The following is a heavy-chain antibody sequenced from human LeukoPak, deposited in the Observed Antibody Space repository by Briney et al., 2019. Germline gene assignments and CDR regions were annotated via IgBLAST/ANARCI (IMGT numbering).Heavy chain of an antibody. CDR3: AKAASKRTDYGDYAFYYYMDV. J-gene: IGHJ6*03. CDR2: ISNSDGST. Sequence: GGSLRLSCAASGFTFSSYAMSWVRQAPGKGLEWVSTISNSDGSTYYADSVKGRFSISRDNSENTLYLQMNSLRAEDTAVYYCAKAASKRTDYGDYAFYYYMDVWGKGTTVTISS. D-gene: IGHD4-17*01. CDR1: GFTFSSYA. V-gene: IGHV3-23*01.